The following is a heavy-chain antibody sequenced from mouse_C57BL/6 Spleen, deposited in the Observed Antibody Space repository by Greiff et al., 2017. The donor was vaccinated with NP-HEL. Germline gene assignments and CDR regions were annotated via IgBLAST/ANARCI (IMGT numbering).Heavy chain of an antibody. CDR1: GYTFTSYW. D-gene: IGHD1-1*01. CDR3: ASRWNYCSSYRYYDV. J-gene: IGHJ1*03. V-gene: IGHV1-50*01. Sequence: VQLQQPGAELVKPGASVKLSCKASGYTFTSYWMQWVKQRPGQGLEWIGEIDPSDSYTNYNQKFKGKATLTVDTSSSTAYMQLTSLTSEDATVYFCASRWNYCSSYRYYDVWGTGTTLTVSS. CDR2: IDPSDSYT.